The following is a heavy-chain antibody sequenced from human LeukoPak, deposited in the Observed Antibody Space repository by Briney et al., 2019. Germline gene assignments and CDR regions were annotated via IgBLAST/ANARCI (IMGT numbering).Heavy chain of an antibody. Sequence: GGSLRLSCSASGFTFSSYAVHWVRQAPGKGLEYISSITNNGGTTYYTDSVKGRFTISRDNSKDTLYLQMSSLRAEDTAMYYCVRSHDIVGATYFDCWAREPWSPSPQ. CDR2: ITNNGGTT. V-gene: IGHV3-64D*06. CDR1: GFTFSSYA. CDR3: VRSHDIVGATYFDC. J-gene: IGHJ4*02. D-gene: IGHD1-26*01.